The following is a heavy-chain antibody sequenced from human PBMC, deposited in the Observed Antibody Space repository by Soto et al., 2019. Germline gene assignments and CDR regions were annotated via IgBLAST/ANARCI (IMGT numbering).Heavy chain of an antibody. D-gene: IGHD3-22*01. J-gene: IGHJ5*02. CDR3: AITSRDYYDSSGYP. CDR2: ISGSGGST. CDR1: GFIFSNYA. V-gene: IGHV3-23*01. Sequence: GGSLRLSCAASGFIFSNYAMSWVRQAPGKGLEWVSAISGSGGSTYYADSVKGRFTISRDNSKNTPFLQMDSLRAEDTAVYYCAITSRDYYDSSGYPWGQGTQVTVSS.